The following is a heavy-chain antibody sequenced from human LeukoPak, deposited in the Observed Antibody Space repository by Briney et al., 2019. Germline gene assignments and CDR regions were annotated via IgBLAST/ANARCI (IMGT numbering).Heavy chain of an antibody. Sequence: GESLKISCKGSGYRFTDYWIGWVRQMPGKGLEWMGIIYPGDSDTRYSPSFQGQVTISADKSNNTAHLQWSSLKASDTAMYHCARGAAGTTPDYYYFGLDVWGQGTTVRVSS. D-gene: IGHD1-7*01. CDR1: GYRFTDYW. V-gene: IGHV5-51*01. J-gene: IGHJ6*02. CDR2: IYPGDSDT. CDR3: ARGAAGTTPDYYYFGLDV.